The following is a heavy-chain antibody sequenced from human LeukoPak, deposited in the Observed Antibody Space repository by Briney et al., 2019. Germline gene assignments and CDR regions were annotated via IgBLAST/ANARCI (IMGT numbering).Heavy chain of an antibody. CDR1: GYTFTSYA. D-gene: IGHD1-26*01. V-gene: IGHV7-4-1*02. CDR3: AREGWELPGYYYYGMDV. J-gene: IGHJ6*02. Sequence: ASVKVSCKASGYTFTSYAMNWVRQAPGQGLEWVGWINTNTGNPTYAQGFTGRFVFSLDTSVSTAYLQISSLKAEDTAVYYCAREGWELPGYYYYGMDVWGQGTTVTVSS. CDR2: INTNTGNP.